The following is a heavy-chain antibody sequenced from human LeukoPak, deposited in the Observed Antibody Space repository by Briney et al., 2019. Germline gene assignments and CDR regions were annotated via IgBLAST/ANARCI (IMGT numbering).Heavy chain of an antibody. Sequence: QPGGSLRLSCAASGFTFSNYWMTWVRQAPGKGLEWVANIKQDGSEKYYVDSVKGRFTISRDNAMNSLYLQMNSLRAEDTAVYYCARSETTYYYDSSVYFYYYYGMDVWGQGTTVTVSS. CDR2: IKQDGSEK. V-gene: IGHV3-7*01. CDR1: GFTFSNYW. D-gene: IGHD3-22*01. J-gene: IGHJ6*02. CDR3: ARSETTYYYDSSVYFYYYYGMDV.